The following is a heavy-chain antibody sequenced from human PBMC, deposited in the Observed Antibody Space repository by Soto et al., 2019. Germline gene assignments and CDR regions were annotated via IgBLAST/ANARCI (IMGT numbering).Heavy chain of an antibody. CDR2: IIPIFGTA. J-gene: IGHJ6*02. CDR1: GGTFSSYA. V-gene: IGHV1-69*06. Sequence: SVKVSCKASGGTFSSYAISWVRQAPGQGLEWMGGIIPIFGTANYAQKFQGRVTITADKSTSTAYMELSSLRSEDTAVYYCARYGSGSYYKPTYYYYGMDVWGQGTTVTVSS. CDR3: ARYGSGSYYKPTYYYYGMDV. D-gene: IGHD3-10*01.